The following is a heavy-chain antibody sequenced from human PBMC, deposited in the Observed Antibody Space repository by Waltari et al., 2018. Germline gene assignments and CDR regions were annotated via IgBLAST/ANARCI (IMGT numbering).Heavy chain of an antibody. CDR1: GYSISSGYY. V-gene: IGHV4-38-2*02. CDR2: IYHSGCT. D-gene: IGHD1-20*01. J-gene: IGHJ4*02. CDR3: ARDTPAPRITGATSVDY. Sequence: QVQLQESGPGLVKPSETLSLTCAVSGYSISSGYYWGWIRQPPGKGLEWIGSIYHSGCTLYNPSLKSRFTISVYTSKNQFSLKLSSVTAADTAVYYCARDTPAPRITGATSVDYWGQGTLVTVSS.